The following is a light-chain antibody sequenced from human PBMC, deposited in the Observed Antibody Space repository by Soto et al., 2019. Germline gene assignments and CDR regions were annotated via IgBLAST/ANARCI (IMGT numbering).Light chain of an antibody. CDR3: QQYNSYLA. J-gene: IGKJ1*01. V-gene: IGKV1-5*03. CDR2: KAS. CDR1: QSISSW. Sequence: DIQMTQSPSTLSASVGDRVTITCRASQSISSWLAWYQQKPGKAPKLLIYKASSLESGVPSRFSCSGSGTEFTLTTSILQPDEFATYYCQQYNSYLAVGQGTKVEIK.